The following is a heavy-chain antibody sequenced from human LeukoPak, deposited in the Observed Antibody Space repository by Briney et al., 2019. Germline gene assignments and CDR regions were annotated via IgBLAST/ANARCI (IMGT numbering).Heavy chain of an antibody. Sequence: GGSLRLSCVASGFTFNSYGMGWVRQAPGKGLEWVSGISISGAGTYYADSVKGRFTISRDKSYNTLYLQMNSLRAEDTAVYYCVRAAPRDCSSTSCSLFDNWGQGTLVTVSS. CDR1: GFTFNSYG. D-gene: IGHD2-2*01. CDR3: VRAAPRDCSSTSCSLFDN. V-gene: IGHV3-23*01. CDR2: ISISGAGT. J-gene: IGHJ4*02.